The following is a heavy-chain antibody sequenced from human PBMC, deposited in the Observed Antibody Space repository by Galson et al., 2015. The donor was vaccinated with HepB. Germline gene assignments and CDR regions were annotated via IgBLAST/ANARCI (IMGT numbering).Heavy chain of an antibody. J-gene: IGHJ5*02. CDR1: GYTFTSYA. Sequence: SVKVSCKASGYTFTSYAMHWVRQAPGQRLEWMGWINAGNGNTKYSQKFQGRVTITRDTSASTAYMELSSLRSEDTAVYYCARDRRVTGTTRGYNWFDPWGQGTLVTVSS. CDR2: INAGNGNT. D-gene: IGHD1-20*01. CDR3: ARDRRVTGTTRGYNWFDP. V-gene: IGHV1-3*01.